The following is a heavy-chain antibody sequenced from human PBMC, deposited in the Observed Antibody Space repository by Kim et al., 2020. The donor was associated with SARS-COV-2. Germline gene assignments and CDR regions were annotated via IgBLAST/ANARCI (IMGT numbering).Heavy chain of an antibody. CDR3: ARCGWDYYYYYGMDV. V-gene: IGHV4-34*01. D-gene: IGHD6-19*01. J-gene: IGHJ6*02. Sequence: PSLKSRVTISVDTSKNQFSLKLSSVTAADTAVYYCARCGWDYYYYYGMDVWGQGTTVTVSS.